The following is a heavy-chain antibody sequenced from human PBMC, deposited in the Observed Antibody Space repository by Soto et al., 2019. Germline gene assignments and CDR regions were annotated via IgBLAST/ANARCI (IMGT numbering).Heavy chain of an antibody. CDR2: IIPIFGTA. D-gene: IGHD3-3*01. CDR1: GGTFSSYA. CDR3: ARRSFGVVMDYYYYGMDV. Sequence: SVKVSCKASGGTFSSYAISWVRQAPGQGLEWMGGIIPIFGTANYAQKFQGRVTITADESTSTAYMELSSLRSEDTAVYYCARRSFGVVMDYYYYGMDVWGQGTTVTVS. J-gene: IGHJ6*02. V-gene: IGHV1-69*13.